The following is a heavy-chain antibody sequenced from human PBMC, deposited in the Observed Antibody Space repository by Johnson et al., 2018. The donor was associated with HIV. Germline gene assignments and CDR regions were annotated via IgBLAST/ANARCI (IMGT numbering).Heavy chain of an antibody. CDR1: GFTVSSNY. CDR2: IYSGGST. D-gene: IGHD1-26*01. J-gene: IGHJ3*02. V-gene: IGHV3-66*01. Sequence: MQLVESGGGLVQPGGSLRLSCAASGFTVSSNYMSWVRQAPGKGLEWVSVIYSGGSTYYADSVKGRFTISRDNSKNTLYLQMNSLGAEDTAVYYCARSSGSYLDDAFDIWGQGTMVTVSS. CDR3: ARSSGSYLDDAFDI.